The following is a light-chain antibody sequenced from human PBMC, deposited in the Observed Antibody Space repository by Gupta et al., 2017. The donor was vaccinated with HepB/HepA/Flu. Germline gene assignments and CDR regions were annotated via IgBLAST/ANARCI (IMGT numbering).Light chain of an antibody. CDR2: DAS. CDR1: QSVSSY. Sequence: EIVFTHSPPTLSLSPGERATLSCRASQSVSSYLAWYQQKPGQAPRLLIYDASNRATGIPARFSGSGSGTDFTLTISSLEPEEFAVYYCQQPSNWHPPLFTFGHGTKVDIK. CDR3: QQPSNWHPPLFT. V-gene: IGKV3-11*01. J-gene: IGKJ3*01.